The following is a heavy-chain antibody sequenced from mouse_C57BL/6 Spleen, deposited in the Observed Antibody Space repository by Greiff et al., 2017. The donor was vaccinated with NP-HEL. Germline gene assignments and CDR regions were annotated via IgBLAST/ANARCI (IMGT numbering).Heavy chain of an antibody. D-gene: IGHD1-1*01. CDR2: IDPANGNT. J-gene: IGHJ2*01. V-gene: IGHV14-3*01. Sequence: VQLKQSVAELVRPGASVKLSCTASGFNIKNTYMHWVKQRPEQGLEWIGRIDPANGNTKYAPKFQGKATITADTSSNTAYLPLSSLTSEDTAIYSSARNYSYGSSYDDYWGQGTTLTVSS. CDR1: GFNIKNTY. CDR3: ARNYSYGSSYDDY.